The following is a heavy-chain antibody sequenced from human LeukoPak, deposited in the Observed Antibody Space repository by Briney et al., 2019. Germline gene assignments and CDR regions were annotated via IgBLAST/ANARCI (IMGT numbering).Heavy chain of an antibody. D-gene: IGHD5-24*01. CDR1: GFTFSDYY. CDR3: AKREARSFEY. CDR2: ISSGSSDT. J-gene: IGHJ4*02. V-gene: IGHV3-11*03. Sequence: GGSLRLSCAASGFTFSDYYMSWIRQAPGKGLEWVSYISSGSSDTNYADSVKGRFTISRDNSKNTVYLQMNSLRAEETAVYYCAKREARSFEYWGQGTLVTVSS.